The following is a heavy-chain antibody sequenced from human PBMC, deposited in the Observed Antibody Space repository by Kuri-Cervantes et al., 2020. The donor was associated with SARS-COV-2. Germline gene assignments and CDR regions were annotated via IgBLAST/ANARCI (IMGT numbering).Heavy chain of an antibody. CDR2: IYYSGST. V-gene: IGHV4-39*07. D-gene: IGHD2-15*01. CDR3: ARGDIVVVVASLKYYYGMDV. Sequence: ESLKISCTVSGGSISNSFYYWGWIRQPPGKGLEWIGSIYYSGSTFYSPSLKSRVTISVDTSKNQFSLKLSSVTAADTAVYYCARGDIVVVVASLKYYYGMDVWGQGTTVTVSS. J-gene: IGHJ6*02. CDR1: GGSISNSFYY.